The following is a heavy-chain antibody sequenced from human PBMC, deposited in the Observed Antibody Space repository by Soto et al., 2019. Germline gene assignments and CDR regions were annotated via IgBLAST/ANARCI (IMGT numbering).Heavy chain of an antibody. V-gene: IGHV1-69*06. CDR3: ARDMTRTVVPYFDF. CDR2: IIPISGAA. CDR1: GGTFSNYV. D-gene: IGHD1-7*01. J-gene: IGHJ4*02. Sequence: QVQLVQSGAEVKKPGSSVKVSCKASGGTFSNYVVNWVRQAPGQGLEWMGRIIPISGAANYAQKFQGRVTITADNSTSTSDMELSSLRSEDTAVYYCARDMTRTVVPYFDFWGQGTLVTVSS.